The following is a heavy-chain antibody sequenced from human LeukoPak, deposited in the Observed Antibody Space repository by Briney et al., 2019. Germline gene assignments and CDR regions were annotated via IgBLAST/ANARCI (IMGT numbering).Heavy chain of an antibody. CDR3: ARASRVVPDY. Sequence: PSETLSLTCTVSGGSISSYYWSWIRLPPGKGLEWIGYIYSSGSTNYNPSLNSRVTISVDTSKNQFSLKLSSVTAADTAVYYCARASRVVPDYWGQGTLVTVSS. D-gene: IGHD2-15*01. V-gene: IGHV4-4*09. CDR1: GGSISSYY. J-gene: IGHJ4*02. CDR2: IYSSGST.